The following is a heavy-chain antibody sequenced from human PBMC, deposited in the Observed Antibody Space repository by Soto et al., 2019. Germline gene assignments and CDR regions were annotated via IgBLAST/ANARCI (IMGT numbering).Heavy chain of an antibody. CDR2: ISYDGSNK. CDR3: AREVPIWIGVVITFDY. J-gene: IGHJ4*02. CDR1: GFTFSSYP. V-gene: IGHV3-30-3*01. D-gene: IGHD3-3*01. Sequence: SLRLSCSASGFTFSSYPMHWVRQAPGKGLEWVAVISYDGSNKYYADSVKGRFTISRDNSKNTLYLQMNSLSAEDTAVHYCAREVPIWIGVVITFDYWSQGTLVTV.